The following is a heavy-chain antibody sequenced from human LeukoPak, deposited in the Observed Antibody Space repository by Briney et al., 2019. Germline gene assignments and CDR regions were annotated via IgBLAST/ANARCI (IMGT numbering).Heavy chain of an antibody. Sequence: GRSLRLSCAASGFTFSSYGMHWVRQAPGKGLEWVAVISYDGSNKYCADSVKGRFTISRDNSKNTLYLQMNSLRAEDTAVYYCAKDWGTNCGGDCYHDYWGQGTLVTVSS. D-gene: IGHD2-21*02. CDR2: ISYDGSNK. J-gene: IGHJ4*02. V-gene: IGHV3-30*18. CDR3: AKDWGTNCGGDCYHDY. CDR1: GFTFSSYG.